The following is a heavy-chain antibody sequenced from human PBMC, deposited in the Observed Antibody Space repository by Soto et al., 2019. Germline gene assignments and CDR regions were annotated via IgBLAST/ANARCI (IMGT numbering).Heavy chain of an antibody. J-gene: IGHJ4*02. CDR3: AKDPPPVY. CDR1: GFTFSSYG. CDR2: ISYDGSNK. V-gene: IGHV3-30*18. Sequence: GGSLRLSCAASGFTFSSYGMHWVRQAPGKGLEWVAVISYDGSNKYYADSVKGRFTISRDNSKNTLYLQMNSLRAEDTAVYYCAKDPPPVYWGQGTLVTVSS.